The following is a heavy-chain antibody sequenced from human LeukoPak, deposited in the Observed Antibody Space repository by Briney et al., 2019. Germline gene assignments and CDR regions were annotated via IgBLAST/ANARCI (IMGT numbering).Heavy chain of an antibody. CDR3: AKDVSYGDYDFY. Sequence: GGSLRLSCAASGFTFSSYAMSWVRQAPGKGLEWVSAISGSGGSTYYADSVKGRFTISRNNSKTTLYLPMNSVRAEDTAVYYCAKDVSYGDYDFYWGQGTLVTVSS. CDR2: ISGSGGST. V-gene: IGHV3-23*01. J-gene: IGHJ4*02. D-gene: IGHD4-17*01. CDR1: GFTFSSYA.